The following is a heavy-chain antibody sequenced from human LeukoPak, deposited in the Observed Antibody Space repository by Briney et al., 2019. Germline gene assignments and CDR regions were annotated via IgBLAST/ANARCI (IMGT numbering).Heavy chain of an antibody. Sequence: SETLSLTCTVSGGSISSGSYYWSWIRQPAGKGLEWIGRIYTSGSTNYNPSLKSRVTISVDTSKNQFSLKLSSVTAADTAVYYCARDRDLGDRNSGYDYWGQGTLVTVSS. J-gene: IGHJ4*02. CDR2: IYTSGST. V-gene: IGHV4-61*02. D-gene: IGHD4-23*01. CDR3: ARDRDLGDRNSGYDY. CDR1: GGSISSGSYY.